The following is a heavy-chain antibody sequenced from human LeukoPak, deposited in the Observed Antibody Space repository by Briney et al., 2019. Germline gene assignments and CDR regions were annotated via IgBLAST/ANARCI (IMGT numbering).Heavy chain of an antibody. CDR2: ISYDGSNE. Sequence: SGGSLRLSCAASGFTFSSYVMHWVRQAPGKGLEWVAIISYDGSNEYYADSVKGRFTISRDNSKNTLYLQMNSLRAADTAVYYCARHTPLSGRWLQPIDYWGQGTLVTVSS. J-gene: IGHJ4*02. D-gene: IGHD5-24*01. CDR1: GFTFSSYV. V-gene: IGHV3-30*04. CDR3: ARHTPLSGRWLQPIDY.